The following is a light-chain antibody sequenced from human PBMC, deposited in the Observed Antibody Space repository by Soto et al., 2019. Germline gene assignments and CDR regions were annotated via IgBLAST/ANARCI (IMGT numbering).Light chain of an antibody. CDR1: QGISNF. Sequence: DIQMTQSPSSLSASVGDRVTITCRASQGISNFLAWYQQKPGKVPKLLISAASTLQSGVTSRFSCSGSGTDFTLTISSLQPEDVATYYCQKYNSPPFTFGPGTKVAIK. CDR3: QKYNSPPFT. V-gene: IGKV1-27*01. CDR2: AAS. J-gene: IGKJ3*01.